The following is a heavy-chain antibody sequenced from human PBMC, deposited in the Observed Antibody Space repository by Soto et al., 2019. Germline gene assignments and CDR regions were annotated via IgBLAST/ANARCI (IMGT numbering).Heavy chain of an antibody. CDR2: IIPILGIA. J-gene: IGHJ4*02. CDR1: GGTFSSYT. CDR3: ARNPGYSRTWSNEGFDY. D-gene: IGHD6-13*01. Sequence: QVQLVQSGAEVKKPGSSVKVSCKASGGTFSSYTMSWVRQAPGQGLEWMGGIIPILGIANYAQKFQGRVTISADKCTSTAYMELSSLRSEDTAVYYCARNPGYSRTWSNEGFDYWGQGTLVTVSS. V-gene: IGHV1-69*02.